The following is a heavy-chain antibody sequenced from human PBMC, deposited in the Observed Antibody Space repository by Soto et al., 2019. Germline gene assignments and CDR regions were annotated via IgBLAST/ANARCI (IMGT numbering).Heavy chain of an antibody. D-gene: IGHD3-22*01. V-gene: IGHV5-51*01. CDR1: GYSFTSYW. CDR2: IYPGDSDT. J-gene: IGHJ3*02. CDR3: ARQLDSSGYYWAI. Sequence: PGESLKISCKGSGYSFTSYWIGLVRQMPGKGLEWMGIIYPGDSDTRYSPSFQGQVTISADKSISTAYLQWSSLKASDTAMYYCARQLDSSGYYWAIWGQGTMVTVSS.